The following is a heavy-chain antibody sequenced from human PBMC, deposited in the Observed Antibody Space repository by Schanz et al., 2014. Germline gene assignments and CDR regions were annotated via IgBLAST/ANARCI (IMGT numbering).Heavy chain of an antibody. CDR1: GFTFSDYS. V-gene: IGHV3-11*05. CDR3: ARDRKRYCSTAGCLHDNWFDP. D-gene: IGHD2-2*01. J-gene: IGHJ5*02. CDR2: ISHSGTYT. Sequence: QVQLVESGGGLVKPGGSQRISCAASGFTFSDYSMTWIRQAPGKGLEWISYISHSGTYTKYAGSVQGRFVISRDSARSSLYLPMSSLRDGDTGVYYCARDRKRYCSTAGCLHDNWFDPWGQGTLVIVSS.